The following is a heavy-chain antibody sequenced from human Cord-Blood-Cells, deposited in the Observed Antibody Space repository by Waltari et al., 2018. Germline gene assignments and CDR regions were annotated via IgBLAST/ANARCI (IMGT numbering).Heavy chain of an antibody. CDR1: GYTFTGYY. CDR2: INPNRGGT. D-gene: IGHD6-13*01. CDR3: ARVRNRYSSSWYDY. J-gene: IGHJ4*02. V-gene: IGHV1-2*02. Sequence: QVQLVQSGAEVKKPGASVKVSCKASGYTFTGYYMHWVRQAPGQGREWMGWINPNRGGTNYAQKFQGRVTMTRDTAISTAYMELSRLRSDDTAVYYCARVRNRYSSSWYDYWGQGTLVTVSS.